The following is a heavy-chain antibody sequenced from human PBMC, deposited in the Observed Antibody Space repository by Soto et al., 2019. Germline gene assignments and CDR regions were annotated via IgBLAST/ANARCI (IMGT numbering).Heavy chain of an antibody. CDR1: GFTFSSYW. CDR3: ARGGRLNWYLDL. J-gene: IGHJ2*01. D-gene: IGHD1-26*01. CDR2: INSDGSST. V-gene: IGHV3-74*01. Sequence: EVQLVESGGGLVQPGGSLRLSCAASGFTFSSYWMHWVRQAPGKGLVWVSRINSDGSSTSYADSVKGRFTISRDNAKNTLYRQMNSLRAEDTAVYYCARGGRLNWYLDLWGRGTMVTVSS.